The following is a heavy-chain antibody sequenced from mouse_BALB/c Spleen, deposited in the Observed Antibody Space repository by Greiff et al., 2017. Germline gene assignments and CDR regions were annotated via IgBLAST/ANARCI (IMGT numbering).Heavy chain of an antibody. V-gene: IGHV1S22*01. J-gene: IGHJ4*01. D-gene: IGHD2-10*02. CDR2: IYPGSGST. CDR1: GYTFTSYW. CDR3: TRGYGNFPMDY. Sequence: KQPGSELVRPGASVKLSCKASGYTFTSYWMHWVKQRPGQGLEWIGNIYPGSGSTNYDEKFKSKATLTVDTSSSTAYMQLSSLTSEDSAVYYCTRGYGNFPMDYWGQGTSVTVSS.